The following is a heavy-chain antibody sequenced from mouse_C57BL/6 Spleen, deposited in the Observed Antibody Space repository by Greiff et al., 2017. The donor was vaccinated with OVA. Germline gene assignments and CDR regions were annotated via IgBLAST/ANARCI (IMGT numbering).Heavy chain of an antibody. CDR1: CYSITSGYY. J-gene: IGHJ2*01. CDR3: ARGALYYFDY. D-gene: IGHD3-1*01. Sequence: EVQLQQSGPGLVNPSPSLSLTCSVTCYSITSGYYCNWIRQFPANKLEWMGYISYDGSNNYNPSIKNRSSITRDTSKNQFFLKLNSVTTEDTATYYCARGALYYFDYWGKGTTLTVSS. V-gene: IGHV3-6*01. CDR2: ISYDGSN.